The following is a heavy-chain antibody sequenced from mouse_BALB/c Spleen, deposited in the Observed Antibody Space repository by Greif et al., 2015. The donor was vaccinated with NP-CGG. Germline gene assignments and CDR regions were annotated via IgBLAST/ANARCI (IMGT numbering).Heavy chain of an antibody. D-gene: IGHD1-1*01. CDR3: ARFFLSLRGMDY. V-gene: IGHV7-3*02. Sequence: EVKLVESGGGLVQPGGSLRLSCATSGFTFTDYYMSWVRQPPGKALEWLGFIRNKANGYTTEYSASVKGRFTISRDNSQSILYLQMNPLRAADSATYYCARFFLSLRGMDYWGQGTSVTVSS. CDR1: GFTFTDYY. CDR2: IRNKANGYTT. J-gene: IGHJ4*01.